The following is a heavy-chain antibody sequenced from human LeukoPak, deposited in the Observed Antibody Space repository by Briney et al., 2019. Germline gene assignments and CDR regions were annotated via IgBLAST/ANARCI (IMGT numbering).Heavy chain of an antibody. CDR3: ARDQDWTP. Sequence: VQPGGSLRLSCAASGFSFSGYGMHWVRQAPGKGLEWVAFIRYDGSNEYYADSVKGRFTISRGNSKNTLYLQMNSLRAEDTAVYYCARDQDWTPWGQGTLVTVSS. CDR1: GFSFSGYG. J-gene: IGHJ5*02. CDR2: IRYDGSNE. D-gene: IGHD1-1*01. V-gene: IGHV3-30*02.